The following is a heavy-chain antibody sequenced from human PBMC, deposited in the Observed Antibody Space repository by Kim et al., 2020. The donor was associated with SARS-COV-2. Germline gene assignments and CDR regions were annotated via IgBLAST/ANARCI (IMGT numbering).Heavy chain of an antibody. CDR2: ISSSGSTI. CDR1: GFTFSSYE. J-gene: IGHJ2*01. Sequence: GGSLRLSCAASGFTFSSYEMNWVRQAPGKGLEWVSYISSSGSTIYYADSVKGRFTISRDNAKNSLYLQMNSLRAEDTAVYYCARGGRLGLPRWYFDLWGRGTLVTVSS. CDR3: ARGGRLGLPRWYFDL. D-gene: IGHD5-12*01. V-gene: IGHV3-48*03.